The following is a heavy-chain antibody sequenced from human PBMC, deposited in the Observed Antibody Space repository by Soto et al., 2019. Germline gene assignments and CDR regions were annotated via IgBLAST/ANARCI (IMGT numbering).Heavy chain of an antibody. V-gene: IGHV4-30-4*01. J-gene: IGHJ5*02. Sequence: SETLSLTCTVSGGSISSGDYYWSWIRQPPGKGLEWIGYIYYSGSTYYNPSLKSRVTISVDTSKNQFSLKLSSVTAADTAVYYCASSKIITMVRGDNWFDPWGQGTLVTVSS. CDR1: GGSISSGDYY. D-gene: IGHD3-10*01. CDR2: IYYSGST. CDR3: ASSKIITMVRGDNWFDP.